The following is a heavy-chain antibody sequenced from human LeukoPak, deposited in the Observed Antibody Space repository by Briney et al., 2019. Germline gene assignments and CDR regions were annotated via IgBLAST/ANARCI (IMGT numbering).Heavy chain of an antibody. CDR2: IRYEGSNE. CDR1: GFTFSSYG. CDR3: ARSSLGDY. V-gene: IGHV3-30*02. D-gene: IGHD7-27*01. Sequence: PGGSLRLSCAPSGFTFSSYGMHWVRQAPGKGLEWGACIRYEGSNEYYAGSVKGRFTISRDKSKHTLYLQMNSLRVEDTAVYYCARSSLGDYWGQGTLVTVSS. J-gene: IGHJ4*02.